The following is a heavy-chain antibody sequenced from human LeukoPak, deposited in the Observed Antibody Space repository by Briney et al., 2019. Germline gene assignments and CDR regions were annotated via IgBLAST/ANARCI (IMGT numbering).Heavy chain of an antibody. CDR3: ARRWFGELLDY. D-gene: IGHD3-10*01. CDR1: GGSISSSNW. CDR2: IYHSGST. Sequence: PSETLSLTCAVSGGSISSSNWWSWVRPPPGKGLEWIGEIYHSGSTNYNPSLKSRVTISVDTSKNQFSLKLSSVTAADTAVYYCARRWFGELLDYWGQGTLVTVSS. J-gene: IGHJ4*02. V-gene: IGHV4-4*02.